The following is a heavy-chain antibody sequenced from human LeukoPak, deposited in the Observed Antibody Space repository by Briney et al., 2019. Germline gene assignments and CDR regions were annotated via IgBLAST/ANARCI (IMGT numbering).Heavy chain of an antibody. CDR2: IRSKAYGGTT. Sequence: GGSLRLSCTASGFTFGDYAMSWVRQAPGKGLEWVGFIRSKAYGGTTEYAASVKGRFTISRDDSKSIAYLQMNSLKTEDTAVYYCTREEGWYYDSHDAFDIWGQGTMVTVSS. CDR3: TREEGWYYDSHDAFDI. J-gene: IGHJ3*02. D-gene: IGHD3-22*01. CDR1: GFTFGDYA. V-gene: IGHV3-49*04.